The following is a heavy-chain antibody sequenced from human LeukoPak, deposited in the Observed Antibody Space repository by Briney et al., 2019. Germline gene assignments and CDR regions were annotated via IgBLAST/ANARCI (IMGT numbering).Heavy chain of an antibody. D-gene: IGHD2/OR15-2a*01. J-gene: IGHJ4*02. CDR3: ARERTTIVSGTTIGAY. V-gene: IGHV3-48*03. CDR2: ISSSGSTI. Sequence: GGSLRLSCAASGFTFSSYEMNWVRQAPGKGLEWVSYISSSGSTIYYADSVKGRFTISRDNAKNSLFLQMNSLTADDTAIYYCARERTTIVSGTTIGAYWGQGTLVTVSS. CDR1: GFTFSSYE.